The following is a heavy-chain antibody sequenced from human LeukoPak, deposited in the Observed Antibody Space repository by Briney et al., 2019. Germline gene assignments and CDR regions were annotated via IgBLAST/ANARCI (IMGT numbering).Heavy chain of an antibody. V-gene: IGHV3-64*02. Sequence: GGSLRLSCAASGFTFSSYAMHWVRQAPGKGLEYVSAISSNGGSTYYADSVKGRFTISRDNSKNTLYLQMGSLRAEDRAGYYCARGGDRGVGARGDYFDYWGQGTLVTVSS. CDR2: ISSNGGST. D-gene: IGHD1-26*01. CDR3: ARGGDRGVGARGDYFDY. CDR1: GFTFSSYA. J-gene: IGHJ4*02.